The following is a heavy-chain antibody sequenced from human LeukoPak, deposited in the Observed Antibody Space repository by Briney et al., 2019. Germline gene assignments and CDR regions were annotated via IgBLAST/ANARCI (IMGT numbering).Heavy chain of an antibody. CDR2: MSGSGDST. CDR1: GLTFSSYA. Sequence: GGSLRLSCAASGLTFSSYAMSWVRQAPGKGLEWVSAMSGSGDSTYYADSVKGRFTISRDNSKNTLYLQMNSLRAEDTAVYYYAKTPPPYYFDYWGQGTLVTVSS. CDR3: AKTPPPYYFDY. J-gene: IGHJ4*02. V-gene: IGHV3-23*01.